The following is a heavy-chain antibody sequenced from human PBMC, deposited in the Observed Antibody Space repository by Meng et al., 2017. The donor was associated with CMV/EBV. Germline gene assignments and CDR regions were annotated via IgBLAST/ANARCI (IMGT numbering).Heavy chain of an antibody. CDR1: GGSISSGGFY. D-gene: IGHD4-11*01. V-gene: IGHV4-31*03. Sequence: SETLSLTCTVSGGSISSGGFYWSWIRQHPGKGLEWIGYIYYSGSTYYNPSLKSRVTISVDTSQNLFSLNLTSVTAADTAVYYCASATALAKVNTNWFDPWGQGTLVTVSS. CDR2: IYYSGST. CDR3: ASATALAKVNTNWFDP. J-gene: IGHJ5*02.